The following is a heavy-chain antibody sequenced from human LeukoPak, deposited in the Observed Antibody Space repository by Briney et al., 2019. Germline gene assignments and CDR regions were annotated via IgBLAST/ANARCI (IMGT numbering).Heavy chain of an antibody. D-gene: IGHD2-15*01. CDR2: ISGSGGST. Sequence: GGSLRLSCAASGFTFSSYAMSWVRQAPGKGLEWVSAISGSGGSTYYADSVKGRFTISRDNSKNTLYLQMNSLRAEDTAVYYCAREHCTSGTCYGYFDYWGQGTLVTVSS. CDR1: GFTFSSYA. J-gene: IGHJ4*02. V-gene: IGHV3-23*01. CDR3: AREHCTSGTCYGYFDY.